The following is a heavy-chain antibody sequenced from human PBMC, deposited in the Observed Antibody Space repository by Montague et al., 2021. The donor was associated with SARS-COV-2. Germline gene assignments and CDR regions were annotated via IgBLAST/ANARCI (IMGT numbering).Heavy chain of an antibody. CDR1: GGSISSYY. Sequence: SETLSLTCTVSGGSISSYYWSWIWHPPGKGLEWIGYIYFSGSTDXNPALKSRVTTSVDTSNNQFSLRLSSLTAAATAVYYCARHGRFSVIVNTPRGAFDIWGPGTMVTVSS. J-gene: IGHJ3*02. D-gene: IGHD3-22*01. V-gene: IGHV4-59*08. CDR3: ARHGRFSVIVNTPRGAFDI. CDR2: IYFSGST.